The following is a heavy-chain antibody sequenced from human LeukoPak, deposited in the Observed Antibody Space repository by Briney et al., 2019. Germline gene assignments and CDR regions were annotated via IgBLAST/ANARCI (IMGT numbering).Heavy chain of an antibody. CDR1: GGSFSGYY. V-gene: IGHV4-34*01. J-gene: IGHJ4*02. Sequence: SETLSLTCAVYGGSFSGYYWSWIRQPPGKGLEWIGEINHSGSTNYNPSLKSRVTISVDTSKNQFSLKLSSVTAADTAVYYCAARDGLIPAATSYFDYWGQGTLVTVSS. CDR2: INHSGST. CDR3: AARDGLIPAATSYFDY. D-gene: IGHD2-2*01.